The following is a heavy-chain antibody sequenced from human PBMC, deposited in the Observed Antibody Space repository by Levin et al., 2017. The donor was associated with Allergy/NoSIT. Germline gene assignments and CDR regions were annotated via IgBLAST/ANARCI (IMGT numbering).Heavy chain of an antibody. Sequence: GGSLRLSCAASGFTFSSYAMHWVRQAPGKGLEWVAVISYDGSNKYYADSVKGRFTISRDNSKNTLYLQMNSLRAEDTAVYYCARGVGEVVAAKGDAFDIWGQGTMVTVSS. CDR2: ISYDGSNK. CDR1: GFTFSSYA. CDR3: ARGVGEVVAAKGDAFDI. V-gene: IGHV3-30-3*01. D-gene: IGHD2-15*01. J-gene: IGHJ3*02.